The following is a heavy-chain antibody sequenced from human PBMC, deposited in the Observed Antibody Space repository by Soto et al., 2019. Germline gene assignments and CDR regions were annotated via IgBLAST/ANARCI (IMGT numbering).Heavy chain of an antibody. J-gene: IGHJ6*02. CDR1: GFTFSGSA. CDR2: IRSKANSYAT. CDR3: TSTAFGYYYYYGMDV. Sequence: EVPLVESGGGLVQPGGSLKLSCAASGFTFSGSAMHWIRQAYGKGMDWVGRIRSKANSYATAYAASVKGRFTISRDDSKNTAYLQMNSLKTEDTAVYYCTSTAFGYYYYYGMDVWGQGTTVTVSS. V-gene: IGHV3-73*01. D-gene: IGHD2-21*02.